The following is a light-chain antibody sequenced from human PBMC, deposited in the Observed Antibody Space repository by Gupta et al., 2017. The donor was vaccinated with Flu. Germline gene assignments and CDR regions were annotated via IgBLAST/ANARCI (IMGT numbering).Light chain of an antibody. CDR3: QTWGTDICV. Sequence: VKLTCTLSSGHSSYAIAWDEQQPEKGPRSLRKLIMDGSHFKGDGIPDRFSGSSSGAAPSLTISSLQAEDEADYYCQTWGTDICVFGGGTKITVL. J-gene: IGLJ3*02. V-gene: IGLV4-69*01. CDR2: LIMDGSH. CDR1: SGHSSYA.